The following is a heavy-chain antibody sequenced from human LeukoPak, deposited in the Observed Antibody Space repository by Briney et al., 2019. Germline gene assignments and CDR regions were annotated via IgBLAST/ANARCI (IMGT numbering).Heavy chain of an antibody. D-gene: IGHD6-19*01. Sequence: PSETLSLTCAVYGGSFSGYYWSWIRQPPGKGLEWIGYIYYSGSTYYNPSLKSRVTISVDTSKNQFSLKLSSVTAADTAVYYCARVTVAGTLFWFDPWGQGTLVTVSS. CDR2: IYYSGST. J-gene: IGHJ5*02. V-gene: IGHV4-30-4*08. CDR1: GGSFSGYY. CDR3: ARVTVAGTLFWFDP.